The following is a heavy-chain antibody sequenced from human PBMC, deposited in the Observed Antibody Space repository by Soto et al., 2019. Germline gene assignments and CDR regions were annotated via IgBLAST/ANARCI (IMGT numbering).Heavy chain of an antibody. CDR3: PTAAGGMWGADY. J-gene: IGHJ4*02. V-gene: IGHV3-15*01. Sequence: EVRLVESGGGLVKPGGSLRLSCAASGFTFSNVWMSWVRQAPGKGLEWVGRVKSKSDGATTDYAAPVKGRFTVSRDDSQNTLSLQMDSLKIEDTAVYFCPTAAGGMWGADYWGQGTPVTVSS. D-gene: IGHD1-26*01. CDR1: GFTFSNVW. CDR2: VKSKSDGATT.